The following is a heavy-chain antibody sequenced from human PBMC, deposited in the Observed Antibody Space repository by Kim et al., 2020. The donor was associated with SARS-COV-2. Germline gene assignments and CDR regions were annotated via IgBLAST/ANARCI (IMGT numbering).Heavy chain of an antibody. D-gene: IGHD3-10*01. Sequence: GGSLRLSCAASGFTFNDYAMHWVRQAPGKGLEWVSGISWNSGSICYADSVKGRFTISRDNAKNSLYLQMNSLRAEDTALYYCAKDSGKTWLLWFSELSRFDYWGQGTLVTVSS. CDR1: GFTFNDYA. CDR2: ISWNSGSI. CDR3: AKDSGKTWLLWFSELSRFDY. J-gene: IGHJ4*02. V-gene: IGHV3-9*01.